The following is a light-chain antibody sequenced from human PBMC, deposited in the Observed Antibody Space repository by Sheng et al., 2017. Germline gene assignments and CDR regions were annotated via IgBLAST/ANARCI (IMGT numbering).Light chain of an antibody. CDR3: HQYNDWPRT. CDR2: GAS. Sequence: EIMMTQSPATLSVSPGERATLSCRASQSVSSNLAWYQHKPGQAPRLLIYGASTRATGIPVRFSGSGSGTEFTLTVSSLQSEDFAVYYCHQYNDWPRTFGQGTEGGN. J-gene: IGKJ1*01. V-gene: IGKV3-15*01. CDR1: QSVSSN.